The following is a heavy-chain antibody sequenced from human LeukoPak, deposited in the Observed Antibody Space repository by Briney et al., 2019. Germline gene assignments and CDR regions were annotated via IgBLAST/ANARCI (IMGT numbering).Heavy chain of an antibody. CDR3: ATIRIAHSSGYSRWLDY. D-gene: IGHD3-22*01. CDR1: GYTFTGYG. Sequence: ASVKVSCKASGYTFTGYGISWVRQAPGQGLEWVGWISAYNGNTNYAQKLQGRVTMTTDTSTSTAYMELRSLRSDDTAVYYCATIRIAHSSGYSRWLDYWGQGTLVTVSS. J-gene: IGHJ4*02. CDR2: ISAYNGNT. V-gene: IGHV1-18*01.